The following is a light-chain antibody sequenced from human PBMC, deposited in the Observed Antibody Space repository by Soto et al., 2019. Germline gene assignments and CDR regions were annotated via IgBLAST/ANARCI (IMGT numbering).Light chain of an antibody. V-gene: IGKV3-15*01. CDR3: QQYNNWPPFT. CDR1: QSISSH. Sequence: EIGMTQSPGTLSVSPGERATLSCRASQSISSHLAWYQQKPGQAPRLLIYGASTKAPGIPARFSGSGSGTEFTLTISSLQSEDSAVYYCQQYNNWPPFTFGQGTRLEMK. CDR2: GAS. J-gene: IGKJ5*01.